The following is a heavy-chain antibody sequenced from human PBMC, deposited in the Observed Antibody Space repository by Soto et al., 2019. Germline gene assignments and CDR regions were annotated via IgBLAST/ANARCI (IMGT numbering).Heavy chain of an antibody. CDR1: GYSISGYY. CDR2: IYSSGYA. V-gene: IGHV4-4*07. J-gene: IGHJ3*01. Sequence: QVQLKESGPGLVKPSETVSLICTVSGYSISGYYWSWIRQPAGKGLEWIGRIYSSGYANYNPSLKTRVSMSVDMSKNQFSLKVTSVTAADTAMYYCARGDVFDLWGQGTKVTVSS. CDR3: ARGDVFDL.